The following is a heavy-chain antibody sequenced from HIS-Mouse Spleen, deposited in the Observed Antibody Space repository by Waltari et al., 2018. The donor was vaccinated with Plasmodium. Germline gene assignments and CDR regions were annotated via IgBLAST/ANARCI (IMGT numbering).Heavy chain of an antibody. CDR1: GGAISSSSYY. Sequence: QLQLQESGPGLVKPSETLSLTCTVSGGAISSSSYYWGWIRQPPGKGLEWIGSIYLSGSTYYNPSLKSRVTISVDTSKNQFSLKLSSVTAADTAVYYCARDRITGTSYFDYWGQGTLVTVSS. D-gene: IGHD1-7*01. J-gene: IGHJ4*02. V-gene: IGHV4-39*07. CDR2: IYLSGST. CDR3: ARDRITGTSYFDY.